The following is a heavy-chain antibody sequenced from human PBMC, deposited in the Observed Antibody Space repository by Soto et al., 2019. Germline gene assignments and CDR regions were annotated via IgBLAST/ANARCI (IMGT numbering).Heavy chain of an antibody. CDR3: AKDQQPEWPTFFLSPVSTPDGMDV. V-gene: IGHV3-23*01. CDR2: VTGKGGRS. Sequence: EVRLLQSGGGLVRPGSSLTLSCVASGFTFNTYGMTWVRQAPGKGLEWVSFVTGKGGRSYYADSVKGRFTLSRDSSKDTLYLQMNTLRVDDTAVYYCAKDQQPEWPTFFLSPVSTPDGMDVWGQGTTVTVSS. CDR1: GFTFNTYG. D-gene: IGHD3-3*01. J-gene: IGHJ6*02.